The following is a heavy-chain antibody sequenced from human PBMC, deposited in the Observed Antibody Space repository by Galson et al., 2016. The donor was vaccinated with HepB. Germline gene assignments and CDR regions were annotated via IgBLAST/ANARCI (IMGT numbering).Heavy chain of an antibody. D-gene: IGHD6-6*01. Sequence: SLRLSCAASGFTFSSYGIHWVRQAPGKGLEWVAIIWFDGSNKYYVDSVKGRFTISRDNSKNTVDLQMNSLRAEDTAVYYCARDSSLSARIYYYFYGLDVWGQGTTVTFSS. CDR2: IWFDGSNK. V-gene: IGHV3-33*01. CDR3: ARDSSLSARIYYYFYGLDV. CDR1: GFTFSSYG. J-gene: IGHJ6*02.